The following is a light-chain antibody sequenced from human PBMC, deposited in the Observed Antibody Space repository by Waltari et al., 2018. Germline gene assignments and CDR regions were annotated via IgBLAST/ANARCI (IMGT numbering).Light chain of an antibody. CDR2: GAS. V-gene: IGKV3-20*01. CDR3: QQYGGSPNT. Sequence: VLTQSPDTLSFSPGERATLPCRASQSVASPYLAWYQQKPGQSPRLLIYGASSRATGIPDRFSGSESGTDFTLTITRLEPEDFAVYYCQQYGGSPNTFGQGTKLEI. CDR1: QSVASPY. J-gene: IGKJ2*01.